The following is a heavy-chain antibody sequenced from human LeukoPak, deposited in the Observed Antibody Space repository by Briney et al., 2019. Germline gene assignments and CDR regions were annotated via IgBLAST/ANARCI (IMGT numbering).Heavy chain of an antibody. Sequence: GGSLRLSCSVSGFTFSTYVIHWVRQAPGKGLEYVSAISSNGDNTYYADSVKGRFTISGDNSKNTLYLQMSSLRADDTAVYYCVRGTGYWGQGTLVTVSS. V-gene: IGHV3-64D*06. CDR2: ISSNGDNT. CDR1: GFTFSTYV. J-gene: IGHJ4*02. CDR3: VRGTGY.